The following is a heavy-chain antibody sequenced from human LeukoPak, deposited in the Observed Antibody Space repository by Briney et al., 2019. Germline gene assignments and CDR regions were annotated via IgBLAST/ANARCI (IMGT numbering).Heavy chain of an antibody. CDR3: ARDITSGYTSFGFDP. D-gene: IGHD6-19*01. Sequence: PGTLSLTRTVSVGSPTSYNWSSSPHPPQERLWWIGYIYYSGSTTYNASLKSRVTISVDTSKNQFSLKLSSVTAADTAVYYCARDITSGYTSFGFDPWGQGTLVTVSS. V-gene: IGHV4-59*01. J-gene: IGHJ5*02. CDR2: IYYSGST. CDR1: VGSPTSYN.